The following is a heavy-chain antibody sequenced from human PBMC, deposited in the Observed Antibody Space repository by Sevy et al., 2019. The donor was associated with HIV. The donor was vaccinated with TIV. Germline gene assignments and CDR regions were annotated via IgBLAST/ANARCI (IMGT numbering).Heavy chain of an antibody. D-gene: IGHD3-10*01. J-gene: IGHJ4*01. Sequence: GGSLRLSCAVSGLNFNDDWMNWVRQAPRKGLEWLGRIKSVSDGGATEYSAAVKGRFIISRDDSKNTVSLQMDSLKTDDTAVYYCTTGQFVGITWGHGTQVTVSS. CDR2: IKSVSDGGAT. CDR1: GLNFNDDW. V-gene: IGHV3-15*01. CDR3: TTGQFVGIT.